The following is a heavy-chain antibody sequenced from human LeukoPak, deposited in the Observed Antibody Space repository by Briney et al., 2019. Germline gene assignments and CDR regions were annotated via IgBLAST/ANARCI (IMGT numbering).Heavy chain of an antibody. CDR3: AKDRPNFHENSGHYYRRDGDS. D-gene: IGHD3-22*01. J-gene: IGHJ5*01. CDR1: GFTFYMYA. Sequence: GGSLRLSCQASGFTFYMYAMSWVRQAPGKGLGWVASMCGTAGCTFYPDSVKGRFTISRDNSKNVLYLRMNSLTAEDTAIYYCAKDRPNFHENSGHYYRRDGDSWGQGTLVTVSS. V-gene: IGHV3-23*01. CDR2: MCGTAGCT.